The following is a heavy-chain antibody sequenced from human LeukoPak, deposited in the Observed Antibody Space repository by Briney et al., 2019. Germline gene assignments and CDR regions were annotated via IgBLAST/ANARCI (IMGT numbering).Heavy chain of an antibody. Sequence: GGSLRLSCAASGFTFHDYAMYWVRQAPGKGPEWVSLISGDSGSTDYADFVKGRFTISRDNSQNSVFLQMDSLTSEDTAVYFCAKDRGSGWYYFHYWGQGTLVTVSS. CDR2: ISGDSGST. J-gene: IGHJ4*02. CDR3: AKDRGSGWYYFHY. CDR1: GFTFHDYA. V-gene: IGHV3-43*02. D-gene: IGHD6-19*01.